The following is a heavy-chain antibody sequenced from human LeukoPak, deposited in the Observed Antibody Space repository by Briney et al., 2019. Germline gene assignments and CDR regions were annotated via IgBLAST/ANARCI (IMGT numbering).Heavy chain of an antibody. CDR1: GGSISSSSYY. CDR2: IYYSGST. J-gene: IGHJ5*02. Sequence: SETLSLTCTVSGGSISSSSYYWGWIRQPPGKGLEWIGSIYYSGSTYYNPSLKSRVTISVDTSENQFSLKLNSVTAADTAVYYCARHRQKEENWFDPWGQETLVTVSS. V-gene: IGHV4-39*01. CDR3: ARHRQKEENWFDP.